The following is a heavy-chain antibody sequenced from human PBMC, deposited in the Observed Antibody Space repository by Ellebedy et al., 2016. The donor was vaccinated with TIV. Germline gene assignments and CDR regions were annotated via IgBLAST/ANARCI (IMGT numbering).Heavy chain of an antibody. CDR2: INHSGST. D-gene: IGHD2-21*02. V-gene: IGHV4-34*01. Sequence: SETLSLXXAVYGGSFSGYYWSWIRQPPGKGLEWIGEINHSGSTNYNPSLKSRVTISVDTSKNQFSLKLSSVTAADTAVYYCAREMHIVVVTARDAFDIWGQGTMVTVSS. CDR1: GGSFSGYY. J-gene: IGHJ3*02. CDR3: AREMHIVVVTARDAFDI.